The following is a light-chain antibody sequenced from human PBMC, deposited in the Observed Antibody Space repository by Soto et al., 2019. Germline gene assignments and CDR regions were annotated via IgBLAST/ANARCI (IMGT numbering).Light chain of an antibody. CDR1: SSDFGNYNL. CDR2: EVN. CDR3: CSHAGDNTYV. Sequence: QSVLTQPASVSGSPGQSITISCTGTSSDFGNYNLVSWYQQHPGKVPKLILFEVNKRPSGVSGRFSGSKSGNTASLTVSGLQAEDEADYFCCSHAGDNTYVFGTGTKVTVL. V-gene: IGLV2-23*02. J-gene: IGLJ1*01.